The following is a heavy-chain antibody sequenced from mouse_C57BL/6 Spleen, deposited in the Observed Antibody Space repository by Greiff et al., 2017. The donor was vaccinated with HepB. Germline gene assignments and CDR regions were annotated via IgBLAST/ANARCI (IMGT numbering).Heavy chain of an antibody. J-gene: IGHJ4*01. Sequence: EVQLQESGPGLVKPSQSLSLTCSVTGYSITSGYYWNWIRQFPGNKLEWMGYISYDGSNNYNPSLKNRISITRDTSKNQFFLKLNSVTTEDTATYYCARGTVVEAMDYWGQGTSVTVSS. CDR2: ISYDGSN. CDR3: ARGTVVEAMDY. D-gene: IGHD1-1*01. CDR1: GYSITSGYY. V-gene: IGHV3-6*01.